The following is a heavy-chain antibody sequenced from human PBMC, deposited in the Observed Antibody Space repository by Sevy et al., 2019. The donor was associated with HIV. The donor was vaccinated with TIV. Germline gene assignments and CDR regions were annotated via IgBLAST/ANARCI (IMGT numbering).Heavy chain of an antibody. V-gene: IGHV3-15*01. J-gene: IGHJ4*02. CDR3: TTEVYYYDSSGYYPFDY. D-gene: IGHD3-22*01. Sequence: GGSLRLSCAASGFTFSNAWMSWVRQAPGKGLEWVGRIKSKTHGGTTDYAAPVKGRFTISRDDSKNTLYLQMNSLKTEDTAVYYCTTEVYYYDSSGYYPFDYWGQGTLVTVSS. CDR2: IKSKTHGGTT. CDR1: GFTFSNAW.